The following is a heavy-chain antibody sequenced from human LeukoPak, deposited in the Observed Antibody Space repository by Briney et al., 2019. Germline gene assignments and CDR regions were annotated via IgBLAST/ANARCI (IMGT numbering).Heavy chain of an antibody. Sequence: SETLSLTCTVSGSSISNSNWWSWVRQPPGKGLEWIGEIHHSGSTNYNPSLKSRVTMSVDTSKNQFSLKLSSVTAADTAVYYCAREGDFYYYDSSGSGAYAFDIWGQGTMVTVSS. CDR1: GSSISNSNW. CDR2: IHHSGST. CDR3: AREGDFYYYDSSGSGAYAFDI. J-gene: IGHJ3*02. D-gene: IGHD3-22*01. V-gene: IGHV4-4*02.